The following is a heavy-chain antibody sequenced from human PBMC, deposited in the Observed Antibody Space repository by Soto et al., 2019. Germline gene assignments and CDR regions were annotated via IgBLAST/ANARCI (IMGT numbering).Heavy chain of an antibody. CDR3: ARESGIMSSGDFDY. D-gene: IGHD1-26*01. V-gene: IGHV3-33*01. Sequence: QVQLVESGGGVVQPGTSLRLSCAASGFTFSSYVMHWVRLAPGKGLEWVALIWYDGSDKYYAHSVKGRFTISRDNSKNTLYLQMNGLTAEDTAVYYCARESGIMSSGDFDYWGQGTLVTVSS. CDR1: GFTFSSYV. CDR2: IWYDGSDK. J-gene: IGHJ4*02.